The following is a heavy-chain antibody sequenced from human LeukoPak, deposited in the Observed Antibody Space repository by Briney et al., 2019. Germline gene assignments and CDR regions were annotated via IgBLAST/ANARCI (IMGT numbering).Heavy chain of an antibody. CDR2: INHSGST. Sequence: SETLSLTCAVYGGSFSGYYWSWIRQPPGKGLEWIGEINHSGSTNYNPSLKSRVTISVDTSKNQFSLKLSSVTAADTAVYYCARADSIVVVPAAPGSGWFDPWGQGTLVTVSS. D-gene: IGHD2-2*01. J-gene: IGHJ5*02. CDR3: ARADSIVVVPAAPGSGWFDP. V-gene: IGHV4-34*01. CDR1: GGSFSGYY.